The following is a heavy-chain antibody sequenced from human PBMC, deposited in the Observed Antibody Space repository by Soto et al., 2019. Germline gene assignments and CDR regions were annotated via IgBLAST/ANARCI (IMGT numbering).Heavy chain of an antibody. Sequence: SETLSLTCTVSDGSISSYYWSWIRQPAGKGLEWIGRIYTSGSTNYNPSLKSRVTMSVDTSKNQFSLKLSSVTAADTAVYYCARDPRRLAGGVTVYGMDVWGQGTTVTVSS. D-gene: IGHD3-16*01. J-gene: IGHJ6*02. CDR2: IYTSGST. CDR3: ARDPRRLAGGVTVYGMDV. V-gene: IGHV4-4*07. CDR1: DGSISSYY.